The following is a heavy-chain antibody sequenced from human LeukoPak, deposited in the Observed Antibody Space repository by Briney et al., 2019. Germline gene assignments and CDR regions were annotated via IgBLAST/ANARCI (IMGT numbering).Heavy chain of an antibody. J-gene: IGHJ4*02. CDR3: ARSYSSGWYGLYHFDY. D-gene: IGHD6-19*01. V-gene: IGHV3-30-3*01. CDR1: GFTFSSYA. Sequence: GGSLRLSCAASGFTFSSYAMHWVRQAPGKGLEWVAVISYDGSNKYYADSVKGRFTISRDNSKNTLYLQMNSLRAEDAAVYYCARSYSSGWYGLYHFDYWGQGTLVTVSS. CDR2: ISYDGSNK.